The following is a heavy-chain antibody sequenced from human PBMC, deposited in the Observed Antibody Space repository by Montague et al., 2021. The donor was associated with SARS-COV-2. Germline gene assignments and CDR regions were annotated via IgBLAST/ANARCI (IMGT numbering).Heavy chain of an antibody. D-gene: IGHD3-9*01. CDR2: ISSSSSYT. Sequence: SLRLSCAASGFTFSDYYMSWIRQAPGKGLEWVSYISSSSSYTNYADSVKGRFTISRDNAKNSPYLQMNSLRAEDTAVYYCARQGRYFDWLLMARGHQRTGGVDYWGQGTPVTVSS. V-gene: IGHV3-11*03. J-gene: IGHJ4*02. CDR3: ARQGRYFDWLLMARGHQRTGGVDY. CDR1: GFTFSDYY.